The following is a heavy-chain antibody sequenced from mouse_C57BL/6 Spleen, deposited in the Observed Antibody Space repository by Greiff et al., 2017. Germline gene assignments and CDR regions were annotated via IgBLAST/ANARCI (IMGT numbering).Heavy chain of an antibody. Sequence: QVQLQQPGAELVRPGSSVKLSCKASGYTFTSYWMHWVKQRPIQGLEWIGNIDPSDSETHYNQKFKDKATLTVDKSSSTAYMQLSSLTSEDSAVYYCARGGYDYDGGYLDYWGQGTTLTVSS. D-gene: IGHD2-4*01. CDR1: GYTFTSYW. V-gene: IGHV1-52*01. CDR2: IDPSDSET. J-gene: IGHJ2*01. CDR3: ARGGYDYDGGYLDY.